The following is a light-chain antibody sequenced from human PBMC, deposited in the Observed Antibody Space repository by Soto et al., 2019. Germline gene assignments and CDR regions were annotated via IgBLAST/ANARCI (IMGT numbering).Light chain of an antibody. CDR2: CAS. J-gene: IGKJ4*01. Sequence: DIQMTQSPSSLSGSVGDRTHMTCRASRSISRYLSWCQQRPGRAPKLLIYCASSLQNVVPSRFSGSGSGTDFTLTNLSLQPDAFETYYCRQENISLPTFCGVTRLAIK. V-gene: IGKV1-39*01. CDR3: RQENISLPT. CDR1: RSISRY.